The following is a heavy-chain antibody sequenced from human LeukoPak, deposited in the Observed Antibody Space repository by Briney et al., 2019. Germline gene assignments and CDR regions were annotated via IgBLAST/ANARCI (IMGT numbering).Heavy chain of an antibody. CDR1: GFTFSSYS. J-gene: IGHJ4*02. V-gene: IGHV3-21*01. D-gene: IGHD3-3*01. CDR2: ISSSSSYI. Sequence: GRSLRLSCAASGFTFSSYSMHWVRQAPGKGLEWVSSISSSSSYIYYADSVKGRFTISRDNAKNSLYLQMNSLRAEDTAVYYCARDSDSLRFLEWLFYFDYWGQGTLVTVSS. CDR3: ARDSDSLRFLEWLFYFDY.